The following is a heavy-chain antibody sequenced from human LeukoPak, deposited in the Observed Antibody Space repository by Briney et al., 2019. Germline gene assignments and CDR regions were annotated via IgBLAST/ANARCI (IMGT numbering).Heavy chain of an antibody. J-gene: IGHJ4*02. Sequence: GGSLRLSCAASGFALSSYAMHWVRQAPGKGLEWVAVISYDGSNKYYSDSVKGRFTISRDNSKKTLYLQMNSLRTEDTAVYYCARGKGWIDYWGQGTLVTVSS. D-gene: IGHD6-19*01. CDR2: ISYDGSNK. CDR3: ARGKGWIDY. V-gene: IGHV3-30-3*01. CDR1: GFALSSYA.